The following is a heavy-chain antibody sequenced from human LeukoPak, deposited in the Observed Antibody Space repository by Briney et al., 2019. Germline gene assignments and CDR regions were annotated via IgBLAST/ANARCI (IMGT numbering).Heavy chain of an antibody. CDR2: VYTDGGTI. J-gene: IGHJ4*02. Sequence: GASVTVSCKASGNIFTNYHLHWVRLAPGRGLEGMGAVYTDGGTITNTRSFQDRVTMTRDVSTRTVYMELSSLNSEDTAVYYCATEAPGSYRFDNWGQEILVTVSS. CDR3: ATEAPGSYRFDN. V-gene: IGHV1-46*01. D-gene: IGHD3-10*01. CDR1: GNIFTNYH.